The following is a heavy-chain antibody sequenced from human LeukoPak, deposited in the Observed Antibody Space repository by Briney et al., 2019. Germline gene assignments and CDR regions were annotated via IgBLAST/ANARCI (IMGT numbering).Heavy chain of an antibody. Sequence: PGGSLRLSCAASGFTVSSNYMSWVRQAPGKGLEWVSVIYSGGSTYYADSVKGRFTISRDNSKNTLYLQMNSLRAEDTAVYYCARGSIAPYYYYGMDVWGQGTTVTVSS. D-gene: IGHD2-21*01. CDR3: ARGSIAPYYYYGMDV. CDR2: IYSGGST. J-gene: IGHJ6*02. CDR1: GFTVSSNY. V-gene: IGHV3-66*01.